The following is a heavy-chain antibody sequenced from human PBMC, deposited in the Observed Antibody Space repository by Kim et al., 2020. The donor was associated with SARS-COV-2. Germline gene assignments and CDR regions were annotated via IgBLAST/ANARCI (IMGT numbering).Heavy chain of an antibody. CDR3: ARGARISRSDFDI. D-gene: IGHD2-15*01. Sequence: GGSLRLSCAASGFTFSSYAMHWVRQAPGKGLEWVAVISYDGSNKYYADSVKGRFTISRDNSKNTLYLQMNSLRAEDTAVYYCARGARISRSDFDIWGQGT. CDR2: ISYDGSNK. CDR1: GFTFSSYA. J-gene: IGHJ3*02. V-gene: IGHV3-30*04.